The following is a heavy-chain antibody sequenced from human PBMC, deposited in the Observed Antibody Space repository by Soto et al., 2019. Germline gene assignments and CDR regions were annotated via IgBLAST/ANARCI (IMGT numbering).Heavy chain of an antibody. D-gene: IGHD6-13*01. J-gene: IGHJ6*02. V-gene: IGHV3-21*01. CDR2: ISSSSSYI. Sequence: SLRLSCAASGFTFSGYSMNWVRQAPGKGLEWVSSISSSSSYIYYADSVKGRFTISRDNAKNSLYLQMNSLRAEDTAVYYCARDQYSSSWYLVGPSVDYYYYGMDVWGQGTTVTVSS. CDR3: ARDQYSSSWYLVGPSVDYYYYGMDV. CDR1: GFTFSGYS.